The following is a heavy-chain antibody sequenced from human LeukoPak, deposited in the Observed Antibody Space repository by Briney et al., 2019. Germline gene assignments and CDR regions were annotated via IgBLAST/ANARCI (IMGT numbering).Heavy chain of an antibody. CDR2: INYDGSEK. CDR3: ARGGGLTDY. Sequence: GGSLRLSRAASGFLFSSYWMSWVRQAPGKGLEWVANINYDGSEKHFVDSVRGRFTISRDNAKNSLYLQMNSLRVEDTAIYYCARGGGLTDYWGQGTLVTVSS. J-gene: IGHJ4*02. CDR1: GFLFSSYW. D-gene: IGHD3-16*01. V-gene: IGHV3-7*01.